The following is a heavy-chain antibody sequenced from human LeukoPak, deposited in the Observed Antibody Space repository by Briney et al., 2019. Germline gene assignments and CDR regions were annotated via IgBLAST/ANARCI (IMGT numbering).Heavy chain of an antibody. CDR3: AASSPQNWKTHEY. Sequence: ASVKVSCKVSGHTLIALSMHWVRQAPGKGVEWLGGFEPEDGETIYAQQFQGRVTMTEDTSTDTAYMELSSLRSEDAAVYYCAASSPQNWKTHEYWGQGTLVTVSS. J-gene: IGHJ4*02. D-gene: IGHD1-1*01. CDR1: GHTLIALS. CDR2: FEPEDGET. V-gene: IGHV1-24*01.